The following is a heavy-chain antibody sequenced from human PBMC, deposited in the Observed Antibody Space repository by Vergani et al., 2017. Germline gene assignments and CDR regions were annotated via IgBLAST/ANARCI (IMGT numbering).Heavy chain of an antibody. Sequence: VQLHESGPGLVTPSQSVSITCSVSGDSLSDQDQSLSSIRHSPGKGLEWIGSIYHSGVTFSNPSLQSRVTISVDRAKDQFSLRRNSVTSADTATCFCARTRCSSMTCLGAFDSWGPGTLVTVSS. CDR2: IYHSGVT. D-gene: IGHD2-2*01. V-gene: IGHV4-31*03. CDR1: GDSLSDQDQS. J-gene: IGHJ4*03. CDR3: ARTRCSSMTCLGAFDS.